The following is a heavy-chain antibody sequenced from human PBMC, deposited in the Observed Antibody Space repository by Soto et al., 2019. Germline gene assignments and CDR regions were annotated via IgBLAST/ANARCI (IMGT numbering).Heavy chain of an antibody. V-gene: IGHV4-59*08. D-gene: IGHD4-17*01. J-gene: IGHJ4*02. CDR2: SYYSGST. Sequence: SETLSLTCTVSGGSISSYYWSWIRQPPGKGLEWIGYSYYSGSTNYNPSLKSRVTISVDTSKNQFSLKLSSVTAADTAVYYCERHETLNGDYDYWGQGTLVTVS. CDR1: GGSISSYY. CDR3: ERHETLNGDYDY.